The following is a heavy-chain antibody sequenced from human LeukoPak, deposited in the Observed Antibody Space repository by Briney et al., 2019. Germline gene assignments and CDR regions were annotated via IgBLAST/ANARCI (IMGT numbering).Heavy chain of an antibody. J-gene: IGHJ6*02. D-gene: IGHD2-15*01. Sequence: GGTLRLSCAASGFTFSNAWMSWVRQAPGKGLEWVGRIKSKTDGGTTDYAAPVKGRFTISRDDSKNTLYLQMNSLKTEDTAVYHCTTGEYCSGGSCYSRYDYYYGMDVWGQGTTVTVSS. CDR2: IKSKTDGGTT. CDR3: TTGEYCSGGSCYSRYDYYYGMDV. V-gene: IGHV3-15*01. CDR1: GFTFSNAW.